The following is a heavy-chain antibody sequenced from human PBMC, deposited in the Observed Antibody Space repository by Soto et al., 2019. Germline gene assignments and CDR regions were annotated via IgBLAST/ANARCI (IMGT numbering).Heavy chain of an antibody. D-gene: IGHD2-15*01. Sequence: QVQLVESGGGLVKPGGSLRLSCAASAFKFSDYYMSWVRQAPGKGLEWVSYISGSGDVIYYADSVKGRFTISRDKDKKSVHLQMDTLRAEDTALYYCARAPDCGEGSCYRHFDLWGQGTRVAVSS. J-gene: IGHJ4*02. CDR2: ISGSGDVI. CDR3: ARAPDCGEGSCYRHFDL. V-gene: IGHV3-11*01. CDR1: AFKFSDYY.